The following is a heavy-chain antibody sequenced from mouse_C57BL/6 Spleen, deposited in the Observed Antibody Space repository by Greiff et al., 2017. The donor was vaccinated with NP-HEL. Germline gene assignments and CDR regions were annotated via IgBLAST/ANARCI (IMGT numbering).Heavy chain of an antibody. CDR3: ARQGDSSGLDY. V-gene: IGHV5-12*01. D-gene: IGHD3-2*02. CDR1: GFTFSDYY. CDR2: ISNGGGST. J-gene: IGHJ2*01. Sequence: EVHLVESGGGLVQPGGSLKLSCAASGFTFSDYYMYWVRQTPEKRLEWVAYISNGGGSTYYPDTVKGRFTISRDNAKNTLYLQMSRLKSEDTAMYYCARQGDSSGLDYWGQGTTLTVSS.